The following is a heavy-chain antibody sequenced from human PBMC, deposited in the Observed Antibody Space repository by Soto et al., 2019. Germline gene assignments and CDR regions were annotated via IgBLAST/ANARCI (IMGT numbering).Heavy chain of an antibody. J-gene: IGHJ4*01. CDR3: ARFEWALHPFFDY. Sequence: PSETLSLTCTVSGGSISRYYWSWIRQPPGKGLEWIGYIYYSGSTNYNPSLKSRVTISVDTSKNQFSLKLSSVTAADTAVYYCARFEWALHPFFDYWGHGTLVTVSS. CDR2: IYYSGST. V-gene: IGHV4-59*01. D-gene: IGHD1-26*01. CDR1: GGSISRYY.